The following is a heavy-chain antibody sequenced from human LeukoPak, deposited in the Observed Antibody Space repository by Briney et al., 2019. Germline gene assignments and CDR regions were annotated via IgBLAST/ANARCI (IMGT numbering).Heavy chain of an antibody. CDR3: ARGEYGSGSYYNQFNAFDI. CDR1: GGSFSGYY. V-gene: IGHV4-59*01. CDR2: IYYSGST. J-gene: IGHJ3*02. Sequence: SETLSLTCAVYGGSFSGYYWSWIRQPPGKGLEWIGYIYYSGSTNYNPSLKSRVTISVDTFKNQFSLKLSSVTAADTAVYYCARGEYGSGSYYNQFNAFDIWGQGTMVTVSS. D-gene: IGHD3-10*01.